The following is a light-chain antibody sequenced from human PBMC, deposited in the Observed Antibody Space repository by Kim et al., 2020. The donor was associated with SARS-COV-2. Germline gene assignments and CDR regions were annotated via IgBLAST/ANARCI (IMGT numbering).Light chain of an antibody. CDR3: QSYDSSLSGPNWV. CDR2: GNS. Sequence: TIACTGSSSNIGAGYDVHWYQQLPGTAPKLLIYGNSNRPSGVPDRCSGSKSGTSASRAITGLQAEDEADYYCQSYDSSLSGPNWVFGGGTQLTVL. J-gene: IGLJ3*02. V-gene: IGLV1-40*01. CDR1: SSNIGAGYD.